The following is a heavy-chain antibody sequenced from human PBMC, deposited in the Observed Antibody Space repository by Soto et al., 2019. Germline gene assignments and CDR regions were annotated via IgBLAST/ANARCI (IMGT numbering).Heavy chain of an antibody. V-gene: IGHV1-24*01. Sequence: ASVKVSCKVSGYTLTELSMYWVRQAPGKGLEWMGGFDPEDGETIYAQKFQGRVTMTEDTSTDTAYMELSSLRSEDTAVYYCAGYSSSWANWFDPWGQGTLVTVSS. CDR1: GYTLTELS. J-gene: IGHJ5*02. CDR2: FDPEDGET. D-gene: IGHD6-13*01. CDR3: AGYSSSWANWFDP.